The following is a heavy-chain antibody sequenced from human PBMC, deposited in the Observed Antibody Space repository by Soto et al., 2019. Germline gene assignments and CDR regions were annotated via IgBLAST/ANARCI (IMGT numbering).Heavy chain of an antibody. D-gene: IGHD6-6*01. V-gene: IGHV4-4*07. CDR1: SGSITTYY. CDR2: ISTSGNT. Sequence: QVQLQESGPGLVKPSETLSLTCTVSSGSITTYYWSWVRQPAGKGLEWIGRISTSGNTNYNPSLKSRVTMSVDTSKNQSSLKLSSVTAADTAVYYCAREYTSSSGRTLDIWGQGTMVTVSS. J-gene: IGHJ3*02. CDR3: AREYTSSSGRTLDI.